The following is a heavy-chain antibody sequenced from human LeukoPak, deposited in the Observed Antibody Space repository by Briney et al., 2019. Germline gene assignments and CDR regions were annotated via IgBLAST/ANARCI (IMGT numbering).Heavy chain of an antibody. CDR3: ARSRGEQTPLLRY. V-gene: IGHV1-18*01. J-gene: IGHJ4*02. Sequence: ASVNVSCKASVYTFTSYGISWVRHAPGQGLEWMGWISVYNGNTNYAQKRQGRVTMTTDTSTSTAYMELRSLRSDDTAVYYCARSRGEQTPLLRYWGQGTLVTVSS. D-gene: IGHD3-10*01. CDR1: VYTFTSYG. CDR2: ISVYNGNT.